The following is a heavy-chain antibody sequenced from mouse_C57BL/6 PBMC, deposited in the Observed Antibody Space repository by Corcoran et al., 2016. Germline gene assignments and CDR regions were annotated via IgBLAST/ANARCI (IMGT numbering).Heavy chain of an antibody. Sequence: EVQLPQSGPELVKPGASVTIPCKASGYTFTDYKMDWVKQCHGKSLEWIGDINPNNGGTIYNQKFKGKATLTVDKSSSTAYMELRSLTSEDTAVYYCARRGGTGPYFDYWGQGTTLTVSS. V-gene: IGHV1-18*01. J-gene: IGHJ2*01. CDR1: GYTFTDYK. CDR3: ARRGGTGPYFDY. D-gene: IGHD4-1*01. CDR2: INPNNGGT.